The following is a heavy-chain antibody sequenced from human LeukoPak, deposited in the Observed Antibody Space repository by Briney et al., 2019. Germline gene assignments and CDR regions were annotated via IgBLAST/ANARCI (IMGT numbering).Heavy chain of an antibody. V-gene: IGHV3-66*02. CDR1: GFTVSSNY. CDR2: IYSGGST. J-gene: IGHJ6*02. Sequence: PGGSLRLSCAASGFTVSSNYMSWVRQAPGEGLEWVSVIYSGGSTYYADSVKGRFTISRDNSKNTLYLQMNSLRAEDTAVYYCARVSTVGYYYYGMDVWGQGTTVTFSS. D-gene: IGHD4-23*01. CDR3: ARVSTVGYYYYGMDV.